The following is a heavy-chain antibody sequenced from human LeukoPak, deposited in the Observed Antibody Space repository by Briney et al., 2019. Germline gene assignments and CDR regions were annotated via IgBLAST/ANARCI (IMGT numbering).Heavy chain of an antibody. Sequence: GGSLRLSCAASGFTFSTYGMSWVRQAPGKGLEWVSALSGSGGSTYYADSVKGRFTISRDNSKNTLYLQMNSPRAEDTAVYYCASIFLWFVYDYWGQGTLVTVSS. CDR1: GFTFSTYG. CDR3: ASIFLWFVYDY. D-gene: IGHD3-10*01. V-gene: IGHV3-23*01. J-gene: IGHJ4*02. CDR2: LSGSGGST.